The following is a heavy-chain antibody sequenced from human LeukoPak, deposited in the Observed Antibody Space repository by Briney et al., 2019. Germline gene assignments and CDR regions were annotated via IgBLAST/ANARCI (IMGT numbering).Heavy chain of an antibody. J-gene: IGHJ6*02. V-gene: IGHV1-69*13. Sequence: GASVTVSCKASGGTFSSYAISWVRQAPGQGLEWMGGIIPIFGTANYAQKFQGRVTITADESTSTAYMELSSLRSEDTAVYYCARSQDSYRSSTSCSSAYYYYYGMDVWGQGTTVTVSS. CDR3: ARSQDSYRSSTSCSSAYYYYYGMDV. CDR2: IIPIFGTA. CDR1: GGTFSSYA. D-gene: IGHD2-2*01.